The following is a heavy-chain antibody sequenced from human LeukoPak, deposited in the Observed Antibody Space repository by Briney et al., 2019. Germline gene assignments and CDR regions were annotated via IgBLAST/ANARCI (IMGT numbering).Heavy chain of an antibody. CDR1: GFTFSSYG. CDR2: ISYDGSNK. Sequence: GSQRLSCAASGFTFSSYGMHWVRQAPGKGLEWVAVISYDGSNKYYADSVKGRFTISRDNSKNTLYLQMNSLRAEDTAVYYCAKDVSGSYYGWFDPWGQGTLVTVSS. CDR3: AKDVSGSYYGWFDP. D-gene: IGHD1-26*01. J-gene: IGHJ5*02. V-gene: IGHV3-30*18.